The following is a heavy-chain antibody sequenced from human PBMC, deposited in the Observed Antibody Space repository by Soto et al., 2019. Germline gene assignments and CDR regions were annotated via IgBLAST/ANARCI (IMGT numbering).Heavy chain of an antibody. V-gene: IGHV4-30-4*01. CDR2: ICYSGST. CDR1: GGSISSGDYY. D-gene: IGHD5-12*01. CDR3: ARETGESGYVGH. J-gene: IGHJ4*02. Sequence: TSETLSLTCTVSGGSISSGDYYWSWIRQPPGKGLEWIGYICYSGSTYYNPSLKSRVTISVDTSKNQFSLKLSSVTAADTAVYYCARETGESGYVGHWGQGTLVTVSS.